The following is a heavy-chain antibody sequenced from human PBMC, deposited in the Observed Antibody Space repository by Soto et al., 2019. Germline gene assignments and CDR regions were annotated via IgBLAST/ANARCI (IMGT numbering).Heavy chain of an antibody. J-gene: IGHJ6*02. D-gene: IGHD3-9*01. CDR2: IYPGDSDT. CDR1: GYSFTSYW. Sequence: GESLKISCKGSGYSFTSYWIGWVRQMPGKGLEWMGIIYPGDSDTRYSPSFQGQVTISADKSISTAYLQWSSLKAPDTAMYYCARYDILTGYYAYYYYGMDVWGQGTTVTVSS. CDR3: ARYDILTGYYAYYYYGMDV. V-gene: IGHV5-51*01.